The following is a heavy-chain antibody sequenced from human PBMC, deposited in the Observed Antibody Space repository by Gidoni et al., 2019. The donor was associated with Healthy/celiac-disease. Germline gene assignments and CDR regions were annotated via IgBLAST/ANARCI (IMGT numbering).Heavy chain of an antibody. CDR2: ISYDGSNE. CDR1: GLTFSNYG. J-gene: IGHJ4*02. CDR3: AKGTHYYDTSGYYHQPFDS. D-gene: IGHD3-22*01. Sequence: QVQLVESGGGVVQPGRSLSLSCAASGLTFSNYGTHWVRQAPGKGLECVAVISYDGSNEYYADSVKGRFTISRDNSRNTLYLQMNRLRAEDTAVYFCAKGTHYYDTSGYYHQPFDSWGQGTLVTVSS. V-gene: IGHV3-30*18.